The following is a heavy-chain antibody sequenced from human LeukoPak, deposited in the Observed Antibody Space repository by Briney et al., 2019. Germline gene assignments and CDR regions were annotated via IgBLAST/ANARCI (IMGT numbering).Heavy chain of an antibody. CDR1: GLSGFD. Sequence: PGGSLRLSCVASGLSGFDMNWXXQAPGKGLEWVSYISSSSQTIYDADSVKGRFTISRDNAKNSLYLQMNSLRVEDTAVYYCARDFVLAGRPIQFWGQGIMVIVSS. CDR2: ISSSSQTI. J-gene: IGHJ1*01. V-gene: IGHV3-48*03. CDR3: ARDFVLAGRPIQF. D-gene: IGHD6-19*01.